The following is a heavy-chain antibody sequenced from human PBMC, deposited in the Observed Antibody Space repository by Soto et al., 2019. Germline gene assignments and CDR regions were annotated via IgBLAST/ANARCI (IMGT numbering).Heavy chain of an antibody. CDR3: ARLGSGSSHTLDY. Sequence: EVQLVESGGGLVQPGGSLRLSCAASGFTFSSYEMNWVRQAPGKGLEWVSYISSSSSYIYYADSVKGRFTISRDNAKNSLYLQMNSLRAEDTAVYYCARLGSGSSHTLDYWGQGTLVTVSS. CDR1: GFTFSSYE. CDR2: ISSSSSYI. V-gene: IGHV3-48*03. D-gene: IGHD3-10*01. J-gene: IGHJ4*02.